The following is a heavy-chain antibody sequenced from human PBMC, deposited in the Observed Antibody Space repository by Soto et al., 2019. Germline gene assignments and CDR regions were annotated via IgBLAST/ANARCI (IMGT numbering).Heavy chain of an antibody. CDR3: TSVYCSGGSCYSQYNWFDP. D-gene: IGHD2-15*01. CDR1: GFPFGDYA. Sequence: GGSLRLSCTASGFPFGDYAMSWFRQAPGKGLEWVGFIRSKAYGGTTEYAASVKGRFTISRDDSKSIAYLQMNSLKTEDTAVYYCTSVYCSGGSCYSQYNWFDPWGQGTLVTVSS. J-gene: IGHJ5*02. CDR2: IRSKAYGGTT. V-gene: IGHV3-49*03.